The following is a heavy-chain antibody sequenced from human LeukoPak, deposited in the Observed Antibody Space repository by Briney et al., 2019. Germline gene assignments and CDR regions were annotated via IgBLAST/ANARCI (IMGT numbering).Heavy chain of an antibody. CDR1: GGSISSYY. J-gene: IGHJ4*02. V-gene: IGHV4-4*07. CDR3: ARDLADYYDSSGYYYPPYYFDY. D-gene: IGHD3-22*01. Sequence: SETLSLTCTVSGGSISSYYWSWIRQPAGKGLEWIGRIYTSGSTNYHPSLKSRVTMSVDTSKNQFSLKLSSVTAADTAVYYCARDLADYYDSSGYYYPPYYFDYWGQGTLVTVSS. CDR2: IYTSGST.